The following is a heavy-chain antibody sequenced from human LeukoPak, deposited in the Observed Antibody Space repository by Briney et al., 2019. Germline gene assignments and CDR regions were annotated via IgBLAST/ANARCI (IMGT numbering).Heavy chain of an antibody. D-gene: IGHD3-10*01. CDR1: GYTFTGYY. Sequence: ASVKVPCKASGYTFTGYYMHWVRQAPGQGLEWMGWINPNSGGTNYAQKFQGRVTMTRDTSISTAYMERSRLRSDDTAVYYCASETLWFGELSGFDPWGQGTLVTVSS. CDR2: INPNSGGT. V-gene: IGHV1-2*02. J-gene: IGHJ5*02. CDR3: ASETLWFGELSGFDP.